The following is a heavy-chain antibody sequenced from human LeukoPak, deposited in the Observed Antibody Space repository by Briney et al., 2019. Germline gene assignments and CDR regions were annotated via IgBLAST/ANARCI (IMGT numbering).Heavy chain of an antibody. D-gene: IGHD6-19*01. V-gene: IGHV7-4-1*02. CDR3: ARDGTSIAVAGTPFDY. CDR2: INTNTGNP. J-gene: IGHJ4*02. CDR1: GYTFTSYA. Sequence: ASVKVSCKASGYTFTSYAMNWVRQAPGQGLKWMGWINTNTGNPTYAQGFTGRFVFSLDTSVSTAYLQISSLKAEDTAVYYCARDGTSIAVAGTPFDYWGQGTLVTVSS.